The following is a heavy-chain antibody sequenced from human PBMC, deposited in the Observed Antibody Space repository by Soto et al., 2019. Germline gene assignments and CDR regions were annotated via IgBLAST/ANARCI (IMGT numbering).Heavy chain of an antibody. CDR2: MNPNSGNT. J-gene: IGHJ6*02. D-gene: IGHD1-1*01. V-gene: IGHV1-8*01. CDR1: GYTFTSYD. Sequence: QVQLVQSGAEVKKPGASVKVSCKASGYTFTSYDINWVRQATGQGLEWMGWMNPNSGNTGYAQKCQGIVTMTRNTSISTAYMQLSSLRSEDTAVYYCARERTGTASMDVWGQGTTVTVSS. CDR3: ARERTGTASMDV.